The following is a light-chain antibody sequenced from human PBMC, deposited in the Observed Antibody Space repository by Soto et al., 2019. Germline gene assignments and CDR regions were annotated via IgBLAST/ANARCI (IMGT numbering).Light chain of an antibody. CDR3: QQYDSSPRT. V-gene: IGKV3-20*01. Sequence: EIVLTQSPGTLSLSPGERATPSCRASQSFTSRSLAWYQQKPGLAPRLLISGASNRAAGIPDRFSGSGSGTDFTLTISRLEPEDFAVYYCQQYDSSPRTFGQGTKVDIK. J-gene: IGKJ1*01. CDR1: QSFTSRS. CDR2: GAS.